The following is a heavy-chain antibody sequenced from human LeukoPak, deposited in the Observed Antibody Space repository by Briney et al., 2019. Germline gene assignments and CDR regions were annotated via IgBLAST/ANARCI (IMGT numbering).Heavy chain of an antibody. Sequence: GGSLRLSCAASGFTFSSYSMNWVRQAPGKGLEWVSSISSSSSYIYYADSAKGRFTISRDNAKNSLYLQMNSLRAEDTAVYYCAREGVSYGYYYYYYMDVWGKGTTVTVSS. D-gene: IGHD5-18*01. CDR3: AREGVSYGYYYYYYMDV. V-gene: IGHV3-21*01. CDR1: GFTFSSYS. CDR2: ISSSSSYI. J-gene: IGHJ6*03.